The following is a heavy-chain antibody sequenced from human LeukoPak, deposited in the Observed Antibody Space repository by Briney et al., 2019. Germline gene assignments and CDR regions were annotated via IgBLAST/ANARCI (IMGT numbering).Heavy chain of an antibody. CDR2: IHTSGST. V-gene: IGHV4-61*02. Sequence: PSETLSLTCTVSGGSISSGGYYWSWIRQPAGKGLEWIGRIHTSGSTNYNPSLKSRVTMSGDTSKNQFSLKLSSVTAADTAVYYCARDTYYYDSSGYNYFDYWGQGTLVTVPS. D-gene: IGHD3-22*01. CDR3: ARDTYYYDSSGYNYFDY. CDR1: GGSISSGGYY. J-gene: IGHJ4*02.